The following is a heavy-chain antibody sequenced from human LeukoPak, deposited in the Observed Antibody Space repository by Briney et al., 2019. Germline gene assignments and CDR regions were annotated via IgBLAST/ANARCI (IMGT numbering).Heavy chain of an antibody. V-gene: IGHV3-66*02. CDR2: FWIDGTT. CDR3: ATKYGEN. D-gene: IGHD4/OR15-4a*01. CDR1: GFTVSDTY. Sequence: PGGSLRLSCVASGFTVSDTYMSWVRQAPGKGLECVSVFWIDGTTHHADSVKGRFTISRDSSKNTLYLQMNSLRPEDTAAYYCATKYGENWGQGTLVTVSS. J-gene: IGHJ4*02.